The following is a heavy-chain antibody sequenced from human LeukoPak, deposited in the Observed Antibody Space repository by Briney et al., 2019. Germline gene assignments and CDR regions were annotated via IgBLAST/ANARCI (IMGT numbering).Heavy chain of an antibody. D-gene: IGHD3-16*01. CDR2: INPNSGGT. J-gene: IGHJ4*02. CDR3: AREEVSRGFDY. CDR1: GYTFTGYY. V-gene: IGHV1-2*02. Sequence: ASVKVSCKASGYTFTGYYMHWVRQAPGQGLEWMGWINPNSGGTNYAQKFQGRVTMTRDTSISTAYMELSSLRSEDTAVYYCAREEVSRGFDYWGQGTLVTVSS.